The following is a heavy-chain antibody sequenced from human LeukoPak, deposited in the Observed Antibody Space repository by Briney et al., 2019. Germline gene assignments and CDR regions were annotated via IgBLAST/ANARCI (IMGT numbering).Heavy chain of an antibody. CDR2: ISSSSSYI. Sequence: GGSLRLSCAASGFTFSSYSMNWVRQAPGKGLEWVSSISSSSSYIYYADSVKGRFTISKDNAKNSLYLQMNSLRAEDTAVYYCASDIVATIGDYWGQGTLVTVSS. V-gene: IGHV3-21*01. CDR3: ASDIVATIGDY. J-gene: IGHJ4*02. CDR1: GFTFSSYS. D-gene: IGHD5-12*01.